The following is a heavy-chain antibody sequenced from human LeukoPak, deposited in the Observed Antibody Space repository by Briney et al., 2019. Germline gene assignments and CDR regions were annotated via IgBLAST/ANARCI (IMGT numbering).Heavy chain of an antibody. CDR2: IGGSDGNT. CDR1: GFTFSSYA. V-gene: IGHV3-23*01. Sequence: QPGGSLRLSCAASGFTFSSYAMSWVRQAPGMGLQWVSAIGGSDGNTYYADSVKGRFTIPRDNSKNSLYLQINSLRADDTAVYYCAKVQYSDCDMNFDSWGQGTVVTVSS. CDR3: AKVQYSDCDMNFDS. D-gene: IGHD5-12*01. J-gene: IGHJ4*02.